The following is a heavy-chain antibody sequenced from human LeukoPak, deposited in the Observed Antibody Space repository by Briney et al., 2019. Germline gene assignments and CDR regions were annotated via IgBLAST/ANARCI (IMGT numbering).Heavy chain of an antibody. CDR1: GFIFSSYA. CDR3: ARDTRGSYNYYYYMDV. V-gene: IGHV3-30*04. Sequence: GGSLRLSCAASGFIFSSYAMHWVRQAPGKGLEWVAVISYDGSDKYCAESVKGRFTFSRDNSNNTLYLQMNSLRAEDTAVYYCARDTRGSYNYYYYMDVWGKGTTVTVSS. J-gene: IGHJ6*03. CDR2: ISYDGSDK. D-gene: IGHD1-26*01.